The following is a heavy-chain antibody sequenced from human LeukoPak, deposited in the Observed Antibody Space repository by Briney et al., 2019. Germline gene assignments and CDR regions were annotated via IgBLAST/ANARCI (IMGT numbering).Heavy chain of an antibody. V-gene: IGHV5-51*01. J-gene: IGHJ4*02. Sequence: GASLKISCKGSGYSFTSYWIGWVRQLPGKGLEWMGIIYPGDSDTRYSPSFQGQVTISADKSISTAYLQWSSLKASDTAMYYCATDAYDSSGYYSRGFDYWGQGTLVTVSS. CDR3: ATDAYDSSGYYSRGFDY. CDR2: IYPGDSDT. CDR1: GYSFTSYW. D-gene: IGHD3-22*01.